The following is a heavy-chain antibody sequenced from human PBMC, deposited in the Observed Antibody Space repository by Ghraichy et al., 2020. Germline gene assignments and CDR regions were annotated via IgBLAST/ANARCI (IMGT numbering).Heavy chain of an antibody. CDR3: AHKQWELLGNNWFDP. CDR2: IYWDDDK. CDR1: GFSLSTSGVG. Sequence: SGPTLVKPTQTLTLTRTFSGFSLSTSGVGVGWIRQPPGKALEWLALIYWDDDKRYSPSLKSRLTITKDTSKNQVVLTMTNMDPVDTATYYCAHKQWELLGNNWFDPWGQGTLVTVSS. V-gene: IGHV2-5*02. D-gene: IGHD1-26*01. J-gene: IGHJ5*02.